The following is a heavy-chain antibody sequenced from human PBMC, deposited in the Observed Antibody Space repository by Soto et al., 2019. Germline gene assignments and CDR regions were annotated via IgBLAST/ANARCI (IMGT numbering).Heavy chain of an antibody. J-gene: IGHJ5*02. Sequence: VQLVESGGGLVKPGGSLRLSCAASGFTFSSYAMHWVRQAPGQRLEWMGWINAGNGNTKYSQKFQGRVTITRDTSASTAYMELSSLRSEDTAVYYCARGYCTNGVCYGSWFDPWGQGTLVTVSS. V-gene: IGHV1-3*01. CDR2: INAGNGNT. CDR3: ARGYCTNGVCYGSWFDP. CDR1: GFTFSSYA. D-gene: IGHD2-8*01.